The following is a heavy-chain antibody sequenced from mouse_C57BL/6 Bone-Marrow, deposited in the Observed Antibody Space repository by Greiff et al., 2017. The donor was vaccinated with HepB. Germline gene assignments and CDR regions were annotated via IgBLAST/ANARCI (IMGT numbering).Heavy chain of an antibody. CDR2: INPNNGGT. Sequence: VQLQQSGPELVKPGASVKISCKASGYTFTDYYMNWVKQSHGKSLEWIGDINPNNGGTSYNQKFKGKATLTVDKSSSTAYMESRSLTSEDSAVYYCAKGGRWLLRYYFDYWGQGTTLTVSA. CDR3: AKGGRWLLRYYFDY. CDR1: GYTFTDYY. V-gene: IGHV1-26*01. D-gene: IGHD2-3*01. J-gene: IGHJ2*01.